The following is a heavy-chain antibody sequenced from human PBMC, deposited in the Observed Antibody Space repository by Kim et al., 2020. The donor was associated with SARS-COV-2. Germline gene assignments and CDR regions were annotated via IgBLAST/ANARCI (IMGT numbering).Heavy chain of an antibody. Sequence: YADSVKGRFTSSRDNSENTLYLQMNSLSAEDTALYYCARDGSRTSTGMGVWGQGTTVTVAS. J-gene: IGHJ6*02. V-gene: IGHV3-33*01. CDR3: ARDGSRTSTGMGV.